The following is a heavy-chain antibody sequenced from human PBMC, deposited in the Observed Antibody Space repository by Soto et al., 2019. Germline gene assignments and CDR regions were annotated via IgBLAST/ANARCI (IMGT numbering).Heavy chain of an antibody. V-gene: IGHV1-2*04. Sequence: QVQLVQSGAEVKKPGASVKVSCKASGYTFTGYYMHWVRQAPGQGLEWMGWINPNSGGTNYAQKFRGWVTMTRETSISTAYMELGRLRSDDTAVYYCARGGSLWFGELSAYYYGMDVWGQGTTVTVSS. CDR2: INPNSGGT. J-gene: IGHJ6*02. CDR1: GYTFTGYY. CDR3: ARGGSLWFGELSAYYYGMDV. D-gene: IGHD3-10*01.